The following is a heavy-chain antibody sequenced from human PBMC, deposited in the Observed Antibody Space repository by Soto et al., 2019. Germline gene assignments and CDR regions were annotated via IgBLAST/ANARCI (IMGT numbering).Heavy chain of an antibody. CDR3: ARTGYSSGWYYLDY. CDR1: GGSVSSGSYY. V-gene: IGHV4-61*01. Sequence: SETLSLTCTVSGGSVSSGSYYWSWIRQPPGKGLEWIGYIYYSGSTNYNPSLKSRVTISVDTSKNQFSLKLSSVTAADTAVYYCARTGYSSGWYYLDYWGPGTIVTVYS. CDR2: IYYSGST. D-gene: IGHD6-19*01. J-gene: IGHJ4*02.